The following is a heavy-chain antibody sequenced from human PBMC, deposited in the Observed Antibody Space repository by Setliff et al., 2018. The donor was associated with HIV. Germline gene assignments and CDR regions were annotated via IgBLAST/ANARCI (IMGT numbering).Heavy chain of an antibody. CDR2: INPSGGSS. D-gene: IGHD2-21*01. CDR1: GYTFTSYY. CDR3: ARVLHCGGDCYTDAFDI. J-gene: IGHJ3*02. V-gene: IGHV1-46*01. Sequence: ASVKVSCKASGYTFTSYYMNWVRQAPGQGLEWMGIINPSGGSSTYAQKFQGRVTMTRDTSISTAYMELSRLRSDDTAVYYCARVLHCGGDCYTDAFDIWGQGTMVTVSS.